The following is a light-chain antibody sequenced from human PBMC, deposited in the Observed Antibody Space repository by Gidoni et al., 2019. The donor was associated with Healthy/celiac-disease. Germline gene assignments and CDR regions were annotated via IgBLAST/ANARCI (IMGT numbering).Light chain of an antibody. CDR1: QSFSSSY. CDR2: GAS. Sequence: EIVLTQSPGTLSLSPGERATLSCRASQSFSSSYLAWYQQKPGQAPRLLIYGASSRATGLPDRFSGSGSGTYFTLTISRLEPEYFAVYYCQQYGSSPTFGQGTKVEIK. CDR3: QQYGSSPT. J-gene: IGKJ1*01. V-gene: IGKV3-20*01.